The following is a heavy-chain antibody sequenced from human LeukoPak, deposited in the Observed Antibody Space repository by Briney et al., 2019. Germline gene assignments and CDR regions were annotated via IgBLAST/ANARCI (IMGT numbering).Heavy chain of an antibody. CDR3: AKDYYYDSSGYYYGDAFDI. Sequence: QPGGSLRLSCAASGFTFSAYAMAWVRQAPGKGLEWASTISGSGGTTYSADSVKGRFTISRDNSKNILYLQVNSLRAGDTAVYYCAKDYYYDSSGYYYGDAFDIWGQGTMVTVSS. CDR1: GFTFSAYA. D-gene: IGHD3-22*01. CDR2: ISGSGGTT. J-gene: IGHJ3*02. V-gene: IGHV3-23*01.